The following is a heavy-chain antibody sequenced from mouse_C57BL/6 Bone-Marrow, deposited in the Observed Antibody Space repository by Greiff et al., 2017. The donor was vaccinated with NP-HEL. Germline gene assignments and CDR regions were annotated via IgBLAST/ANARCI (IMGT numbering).Heavy chain of an antibody. D-gene: IGHD1-1*01. V-gene: IGHV1-54*01. CDR3: ARSHTVVASFDY. CDR1: GYAFTNYL. CDR2: INPGSGGT. Sequence: QVQLQQSGAELVRPGTSVKVSCKASGYAFTNYLIEWVKQRPGQGLEWIGVINPGSGGTNYNEKFKGKATLTADKSSSTAYMQLSSLTSEDSAVYFCARSHTVVASFDYWGQGTTLTVSS. J-gene: IGHJ2*01.